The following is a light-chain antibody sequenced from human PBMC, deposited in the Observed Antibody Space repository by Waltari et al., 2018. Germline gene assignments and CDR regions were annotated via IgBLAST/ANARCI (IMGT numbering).Light chain of an antibody. CDR3: VAWDDTLNGLL. V-gene: IGLV1-47*01. J-gene: IGLJ1*01. CDR1: YSNIGNDINR. Sequence: QSALTQPPSVSGAPGQTVTISCSGTYSNIGNDINRVYWHQQLPGKAPKVLIYENNHRPSGVPDRFSGSRSGSTASLFISALRSEDEADYYCVAWDDTLNGLLFGPGTKVTVL. CDR2: ENN.